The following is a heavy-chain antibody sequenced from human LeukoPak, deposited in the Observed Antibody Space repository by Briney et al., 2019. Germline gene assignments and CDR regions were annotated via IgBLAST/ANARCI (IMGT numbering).Heavy chain of an antibody. CDR3: TRGAGWLIDY. J-gene: IGHJ4*02. CDR2: FHNSGTS. V-gene: IGHV4-59*01. Sequence: PSETLSLTCTVSDDSISDYYRGWIRHPPGKGLEWIGYFHNSGTSTYNPSLKSRVTISADTPKNQFSLKLNSLTTADTAVYYCTRGAGWLIDYWGQGILVTVSS. CDR1: DDSISDYY. D-gene: IGHD3-16*01.